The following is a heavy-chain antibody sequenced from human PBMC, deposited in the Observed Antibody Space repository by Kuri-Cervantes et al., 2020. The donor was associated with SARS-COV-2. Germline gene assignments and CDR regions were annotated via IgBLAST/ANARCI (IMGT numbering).Heavy chain of an antibody. J-gene: IGHJ1*01. CDR1: GGTFSSYA. Sequence: ASVKVSCKASGGTFSSYAISWVRQAPGQGLEWMGWISGYNGNTEYTQKLQGRVTMTTDTSTSTAYMELRSLRSDDTAVYFCARDRYCASTTCSLSPWGQGTLVTVSS. CDR2: ISGYNGNT. V-gene: IGHV1-18*01. D-gene: IGHD2-2*01. CDR3: ARDRYCASTTCSLSP.